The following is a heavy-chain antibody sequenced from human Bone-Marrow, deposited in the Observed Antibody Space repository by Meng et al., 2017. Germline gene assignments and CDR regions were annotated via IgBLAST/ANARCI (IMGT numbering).Heavy chain of an antibody. CDR1: GGSIRSGDYY. D-gene: IGHD2-21*01. J-gene: IGHJ4*02. CDR2: IYNSGST. V-gene: IGHV4-30-4*01. Sequence: QVQLQESGPGLVKPPQTLSLTCTVSGGSIRSGDYYWSWIRQPPGKGLEWIGYIYNSGSTYYNPSLKSRVTISVDTSKNQFSLKLRFVTAADTAVYYCAREGRSHQVGVSVYWGQGNLVTVSS. CDR3: AREGRSHQVGVSVY.